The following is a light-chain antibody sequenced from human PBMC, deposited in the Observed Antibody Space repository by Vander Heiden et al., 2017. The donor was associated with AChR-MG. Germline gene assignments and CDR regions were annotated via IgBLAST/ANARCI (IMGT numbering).Light chain of an antibody. V-gene: IGKV1-39*01. CDR3: QQSYSTPYT. CDR2: AAS. Sequence: DIQMTPSPSSLSASVGDRVTITCRASQSSSSYLNWYQQKPGKAPKLLLYAASSLQGGVPSRFSGSGSGTDFTLTISSLQPEDFATYYCQQSYSTPYTFGQGTQLEIK. J-gene: IGKJ2*01. CDR1: QSSSSY.